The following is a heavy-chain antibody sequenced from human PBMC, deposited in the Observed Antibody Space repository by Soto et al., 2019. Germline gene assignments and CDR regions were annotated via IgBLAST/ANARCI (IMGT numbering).Heavy chain of an antibody. CDR3: ARDYLTMVRGSMDV. V-gene: IGHV3-33*01. D-gene: IGHD3-10*01. CDR1: GFTFSSYG. CDR2: IWYDGSNK. J-gene: IGHJ6*03. Sequence: GGSLRLSCAASGFTFSSYGMHWVRQAPGKGLEWEAVIWYDGSNKYYADSVKGRFTISRDNSKNTLYLQMNSLRAEDTAVYYCARDYLTMVRGSMDVWGKGTTVTVSS.